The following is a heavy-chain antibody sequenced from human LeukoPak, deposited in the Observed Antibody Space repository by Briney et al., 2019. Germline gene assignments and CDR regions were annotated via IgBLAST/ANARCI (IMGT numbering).Heavy chain of an antibody. D-gene: IGHD6-19*01. V-gene: IGHV5-10-1*04. CDR2: IDPSDSYT. J-gene: IGHJ4*02. CDR3: ARLRSGWDFDY. CDR1: GYSLTSYW. Sequence: GESLKISCKGSGYSLTSYWISWVRQMPGKGLEWMGRIDPSDSYTNYSPSFQGQVSISADKSISTAYLQWSSVKASDTAMYYCARLRSGWDFDYWGQGSLVTVSS.